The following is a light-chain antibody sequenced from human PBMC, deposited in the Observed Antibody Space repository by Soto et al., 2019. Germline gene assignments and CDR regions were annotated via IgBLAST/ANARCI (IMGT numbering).Light chain of an antibody. CDR3: QQYNNWPRT. CDR1: ESVSAN. V-gene: IGKV3-15*01. CDR2: GAS. Sequence: EIVMTQSPATLSVSPGDRATLACRASESVSANLAWDQQKPGQAPSLLIIGASTRATGIPARFRGSASGTEFTLTISSLQSEDFAVYYCQQYNNWPRTFGQGTKVEIK. J-gene: IGKJ1*01.